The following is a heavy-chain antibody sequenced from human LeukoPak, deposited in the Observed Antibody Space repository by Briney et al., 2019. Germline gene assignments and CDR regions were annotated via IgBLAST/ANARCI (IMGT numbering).Heavy chain of an antibody. CDR1: GFTFSSYS. CDR2: ISSSSSYI. V-gene: IGHV3-21*04. J-gene: IGHJ4*02. CDR3: AKVQLRYFDWLSC. D-gene: IGHD3-9*01. Sequence: GSLRLSCAASGFTFSSYSMNWVRQAPGKGLEWVSSISSSSSYIYYADSVKGRFTISRDNSKNTLYLQMNSLRAEDTAVYYCAKVQLRYFDWLSCWGQGTLVTVSS.